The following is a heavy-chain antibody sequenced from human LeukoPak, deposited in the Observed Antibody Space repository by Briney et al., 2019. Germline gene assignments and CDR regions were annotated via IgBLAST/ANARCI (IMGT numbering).Heavy chain of an antibody. CDR1: GESFSAYY. CDR3: ARESRAYSDNWFDP. Sequence: SSETLSLTCAVYGESFSAYYWNWIRQPPGKGLEWIGEIHHSGSTNYNPSLKSRVTISVDTSKNQFSLKLSSVTAADTAVYYCARESRAYSDNWFDPWGQGTLVTVSS. J-gene: IGHJ5*02. V-gene: IGHV4-34*01. D-gene: IGHD2-15*01. CDR2: IHHSGST.